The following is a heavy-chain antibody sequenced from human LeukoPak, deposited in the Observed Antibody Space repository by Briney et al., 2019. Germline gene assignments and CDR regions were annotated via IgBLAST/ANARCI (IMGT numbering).Heavy chain of an antibody. V-gene: IGHV3-23*01. J-gene: IGHJ4*02. Sequence: GGSLRLSCAASGFTFSSYAMSWVRQASGKGLEWVSTVTGSGSATYYADSVKGRFIISRDNSKNTLYLQMNSLRADDTALYYCAKAMSTVMGGTDYWGQGTLVTVSS. CDR1: GFTFSSYA. D-gene: IGHD4-17*01. CDR3: AKAMSTVMGGTDY. CDR2: VTGSGSAT.